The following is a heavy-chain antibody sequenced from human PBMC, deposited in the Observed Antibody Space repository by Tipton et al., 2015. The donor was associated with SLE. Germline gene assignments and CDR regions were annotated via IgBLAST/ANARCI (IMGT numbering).Heavy chain of an antibody. CDR2: VYVDGSTT. CDR3: VTRSASNWNYGSAWFDY. Sequence: SLRLSCVASGFTFSSYGMTWVRQAPGKGLEWVSVVYVDGSTTLYADSVKGRFTISRDNSKNTLYLQMNSLRAEDTAVYYCVTRSASNWNYGSAWFDYWGQGTLVTVSS. CDR1: GFTFSSYG. J-gene: IGHJ4*02. D-gene: IGHD1-7*01. V-gene: IGHV3-23*03.